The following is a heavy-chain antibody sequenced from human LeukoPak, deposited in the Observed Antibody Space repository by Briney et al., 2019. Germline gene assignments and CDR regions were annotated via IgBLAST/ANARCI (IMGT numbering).Heavy chain of an antibody. Sequence: SGGSLRLSCAASGFTVSSNYMSWVRQAPGKGLEWVSVISGSGGGTNYADSVKGRFTISRDNSKNTVYLQMNSLRDDDTAVYYCAKDQGTVFGYLDYWGQGTLVTVSS. CDR3: AKDQGTVFGYLDY. V-gene: IGHV3-23*01. CDR1: GFTVSSNY. D-gene: IGHD3-3*01. CDR2: ISGSGGGT. J-gene: IGHJ4*02.